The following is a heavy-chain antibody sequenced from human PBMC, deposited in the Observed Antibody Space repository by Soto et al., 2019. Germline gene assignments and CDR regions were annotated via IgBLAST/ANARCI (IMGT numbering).Heavy chain of an antibody. J-gene: IGHJ4*02. V-gene: IGHV4-34*01. CDR3: ATTLVTRKRSGYKY. D-gene: IGHD3-3*01. CDR1: GGSFSGYY. CDR2: INHGGST. Sequence: KTSETLSLTCGVYGGSFSGYYGIWIRQTPGKGLEWIGEINHGGSTTYNPSLRSRVTISVDTSKNQFSLKLTSMTAADTAVYYCATTLVTRKRSGYKYWGQGNQVTVSS.